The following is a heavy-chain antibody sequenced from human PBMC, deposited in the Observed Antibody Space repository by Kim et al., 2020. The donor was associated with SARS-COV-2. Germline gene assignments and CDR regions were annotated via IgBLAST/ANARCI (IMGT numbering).Heavy chain of an antibody. CDR3: ARARMIVVVIGAFDI. Sequence: SETLSLTCTVSGGSISSGCYYWSWIRQHPGRGLEGIGYIYYSGSTYYNPSRKSRVTISVDPSKNQLSLKLSSVTAADTAVYYCARARMIVVVIGAFDIWGQGTMVTVSS. D-gene: IGHD3-22*01. CDR1: GGSISSGCYY. J-gene: IGHJ3*02. CDR2: IYYSGST. V-gene: IGHV4-31*03.